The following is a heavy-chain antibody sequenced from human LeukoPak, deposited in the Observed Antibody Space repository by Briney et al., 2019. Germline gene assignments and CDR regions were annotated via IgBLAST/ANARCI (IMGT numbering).Heavy chain of an antibody. CDR2: ISSISYI. V-gene: IGHV3-21*01. CDR3: ARDQGQYYYYYMDV. Sequence: GGSLRLSCAASGFTFSSYSMNWGRQGPRPGLGWVSSISSISYIYYADTVKGRFTISRDNAKNSLYLQMNNLRVEDTAVYYCARDQGQYYYYYMDVWGKGTTVTVSS. J-gene: IGHJ6*03. CDR1: GFTFSSYS.